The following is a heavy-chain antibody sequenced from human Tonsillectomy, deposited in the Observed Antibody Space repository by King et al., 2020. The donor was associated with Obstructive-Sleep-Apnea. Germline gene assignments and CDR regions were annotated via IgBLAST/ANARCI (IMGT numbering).Heavy chain of an antibody. CDR1: GGSISSGGYY. CDR3: ATVDYYGSGGRFDY. Sequence: VQLQESGPGLVKPSQTLSLTCTVSGGSISSGGYYWTWIRQHPGKGLEWIGYIYYNGNNYYNPSLKSRIFISVDTSKNQFSLMLTSVTAADTAIYYCATVDYYGSGGRFDYWGQGTLVTVSS. D-gene: IGHD3-10*01. J-gene: IGHJ4*02. V-gene: IGHV4-31*03. CDR2: IYYNGNN.